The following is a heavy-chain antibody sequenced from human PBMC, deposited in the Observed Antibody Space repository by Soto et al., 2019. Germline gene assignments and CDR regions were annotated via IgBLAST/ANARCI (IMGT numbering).Heavy chain of an antibody. CDR2: MNPNSGNT. V-gene: IGHV1-8*01. Sequence: QVQLVQSGAEVKKPGASVKVSCKASGYTFTSFDINWVRQATGQGLERMGWMNPNSGNTGYAQKFQGRVTMTRNTSISTAYMELSSLSSEDTAVYYCARAYTWGVAVAGTWGQGTLVTVSS. CDR3: ARAYTWGVAVAGT. CDR1: GYTFTSFD. J-gene: IGHJ4*02. D-gene: IGHD6-19*01.